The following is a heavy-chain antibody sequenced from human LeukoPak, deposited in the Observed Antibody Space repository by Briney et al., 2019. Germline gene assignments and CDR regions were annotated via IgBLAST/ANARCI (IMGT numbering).Heavy chain of an antibody. V-gene: IGHV3-48*03. D-gene: IGHD3-22*01. CDR2: ISSSGTTI. CDR3: AREPPPDEDYPDSLDI. J-gene: IGHJ3*02. Sequence: HTGGSLRLSCAASGFTFSRYEMNWVRQAPGKGPEWLSYISSSGTTISYADSVKGRFTISRDNAKNSLYLQMNSLRAEDTAVYYCAREPPPDEDYPDSLDIWGQGAMVTVSS. CDR1: GFTFSRYE.